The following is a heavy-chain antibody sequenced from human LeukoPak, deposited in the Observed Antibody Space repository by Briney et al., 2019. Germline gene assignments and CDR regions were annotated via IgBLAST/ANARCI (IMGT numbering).Heavy chain of an antibody. Sequence: PSETLSLTCTVSGGSISSYYWSWIRQPPGKGLEWIGYIYYSGSTNYNPSLKSRVTISVDTSKNQFSLKLSSVTAADTAVYYCARKPRVTIAFDIWGQGTTVTVSS. CDR1: GGSISSYY. V-gene: IGHV4-59*01. D-gene: IGHD4-17*01. J-gene: IGHJ3*02. CDR3: ARKPRVTIAFDI. CDR2: IYYSGST.